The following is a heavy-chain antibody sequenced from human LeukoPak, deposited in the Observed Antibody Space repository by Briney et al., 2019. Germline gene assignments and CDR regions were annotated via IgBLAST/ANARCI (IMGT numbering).Heavy chain of an antibody. CDR2: IKQDGSEK. Sequence: PGGALRLSCAASGFTFSSYWMSWVRQAPGKGLEGVANIKQDGSEKYYVDSVKGRFTISRDNAKNSMYLQMNSLRAEDTAVYYCARDSGRSRWELLGFDYWGQGTLVTVSS. CDR3: ARDSGRSRWELLGFDY. D-gene: IGHD1-26*01. J-gene: IGHJ4*02. CDR1: GFTFSSYW. V-gene: IGHV3-7*01.